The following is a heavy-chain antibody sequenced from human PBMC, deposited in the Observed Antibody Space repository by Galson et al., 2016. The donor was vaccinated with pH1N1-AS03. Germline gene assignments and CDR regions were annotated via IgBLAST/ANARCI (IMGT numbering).Heavy chain of an antibody. D-gene: IGHD5-12*01. CDR2: IGKGSGII. CDR3: AREYNGHDPRYLYGMDV. Sequence: LRLSCAASGFTFSSYRMNWVRHAPGKGLEWVSYIGKGSGIIYYADSVRGRFTISRDDVNNSLYLQMHSLRDEDTTEYYCAREYNGHDPRYLYGMDVWGQGTTVIVSS. V-gene: IGHV3-48*02. CDR1: GFTFSSYR. J-gene: IGHJ6*02.